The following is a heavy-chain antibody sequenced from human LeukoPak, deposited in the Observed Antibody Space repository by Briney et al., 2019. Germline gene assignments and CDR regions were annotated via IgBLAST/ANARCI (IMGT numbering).Heavy chain of an antibody. J-gene: IGHJ3*02. CDR3: AFPAHHWLVRGAFDI. D-gene: IGHD6-19*01. V-gene: IGHV3-23*01. CDR2: ISGTGDNS. CDR1: GFSFSSYD. Sequence: GGSLRLSCAASGFSFSSYDMNWVRQAAGKGLEWVSRISGTGDNSDYADSVKGRFTISRDNSKRTLYLQLNNLRVEDTAIYYCAFPAHHWLVRGAFDIWGQVTVVTVSS.